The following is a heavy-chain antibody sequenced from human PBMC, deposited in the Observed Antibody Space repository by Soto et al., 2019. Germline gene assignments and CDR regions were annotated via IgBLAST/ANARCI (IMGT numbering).Heavy chain of an antibody. Sequence: SETLSLTCTVSGGSISSYYWSWIRQPPGKGLEWIGYIYYSGSTNYNPSLKSRVTISVDTSKNQFSLKLSSVTAADTAVYYCARGSRDFWSGYDVNWFDPWGQGTLVTVSS. CDR1: GGSISSYY. CDR2: IYYSGST. CDR3: ARGSRDFWSGYDVNWFDP. J-gene: IGHJ5*02. V-gene: IGHV4-59*01. D-gene: IGHD3-3*01.